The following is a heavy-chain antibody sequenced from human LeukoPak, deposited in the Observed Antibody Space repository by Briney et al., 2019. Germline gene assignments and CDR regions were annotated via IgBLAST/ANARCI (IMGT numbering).Heavy chain of an antibody. J-gene: IGHJ3*02. D-gene: IGHD3-22*01. Sequence: GGSLRLSCAASGFTFSSYGMHWVRQAPGKALEWVAVISYNGSNKYYADSVKGRFTISRDNSKNTLYLQMNSLRAEDTAVYYCAKVLRYYDSSGRDAFDIWGQGTMVTVSS. V-gene: IGHV3-30*18. CDR3: AKVLRYYDSSGRDAFDI. CDR2: ISYNGSNK. CDR1: GFTFSSYG.